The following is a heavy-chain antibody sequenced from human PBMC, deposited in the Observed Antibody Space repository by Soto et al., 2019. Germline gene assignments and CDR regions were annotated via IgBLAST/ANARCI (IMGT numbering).Heavy chain of an antibody. CDR1: GGSIRSSDYY. CDR2: ILHTGST. Sequence: PSQNLPLTCSVTGGSIRSSDYYWVWIRQPPGKGLEWIVSILHTGSTYYNPSLESRVTISVDTSKNQFSLQLSSVTAADTAVYYCAISPWLLHPDLFAFRGQGTLVTGSA. V-gene: IGHV4-39*01. D-gene: IGHD5-12*01. CDR3: AISPWLLHPDLFAF. J-gene: IGHJ4*02.